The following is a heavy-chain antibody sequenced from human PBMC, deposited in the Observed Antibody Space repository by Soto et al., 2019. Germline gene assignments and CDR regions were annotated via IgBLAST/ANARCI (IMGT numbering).Heavy chain of an antibody. J-gene: IGHJ4*02. V-gene: IGHV2-5*02. CDR2: IFLDDAK. CDR1: GFSLTNRGVG. D-gene: IGHD5-18*01. CDR3: AHRPRGYIYHFDY. Sequence: QITLKESGPTLVKPTQPLTLTCTFSGFSLTNRGVGVGWIRQPPGKALEWLALIFLDDAKGYSPSLKSRLTITKDTSKTRVVLTMTNMDPVDTATYYGAHRPRGYIYHFDYWGQGTLVTVSS.